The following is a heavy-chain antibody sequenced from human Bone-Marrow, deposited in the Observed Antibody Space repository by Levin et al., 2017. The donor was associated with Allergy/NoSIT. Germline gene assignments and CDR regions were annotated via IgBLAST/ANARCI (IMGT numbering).Heavy chain of an antibody. CDR2: TNGDGTRK. D-gene: IGHD3-22*01. V-gene: IGHV3-74*01. Sequence: GESLKISCATSGFIFRGYWMHWVRQPPGKGLVWVSRTNGDGTRKAYADSVKGRFTISRDNAKNTLYLQMNSLRPEDTGIYYCARVIYEYSSSSNHYYFGMDVWGQGTMVTVSS. CDR1: GFIFRGYW. CDR3: ARVIYEYSSSSNHYYFGMDV. J-gene: IGHJ6*02.